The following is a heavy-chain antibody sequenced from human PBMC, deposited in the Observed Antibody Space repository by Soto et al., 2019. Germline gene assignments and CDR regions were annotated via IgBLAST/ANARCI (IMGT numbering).Heavy chain of an antibody. CDR2: INHSGST. CDR3: ARGARGYCSGGSCYPDY. D-gene: IGHD2-15*01. Sequence: QVQLQQWGAGLLKPSETLSLTCAVYGGSFSGYYWSWIRQPPGKGLEWIGEINHSGSTNYNPSLKSRVTISVDTCKSQFSLKLSSVTAADTAVYYCARGARGYCSGGSCYPDYWGQGTLVTVSS. J-gene: IGHJ4*02. V-gene: IGHV4-34*01. CDR1: GGSFSGYY.